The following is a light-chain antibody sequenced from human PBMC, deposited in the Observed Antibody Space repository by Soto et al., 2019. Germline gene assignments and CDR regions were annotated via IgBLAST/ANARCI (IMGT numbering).Light chain of an antibody. CDR3: QKYNSARFT. CDR2: DAT. Sequence: DTQMTQSPSSLSASVGDRVTITCRASQGISSYLAWYQQKPGKVPKLLIYDATTLQSGVPSRFSGSGSGTDFTLTISSLQPEDVATYYCQKYNSARFTFGPGTKVDIK. J-gene: IGKJ3*01. V-gene: IGKV1-27*01. CDR1: QGISSY.